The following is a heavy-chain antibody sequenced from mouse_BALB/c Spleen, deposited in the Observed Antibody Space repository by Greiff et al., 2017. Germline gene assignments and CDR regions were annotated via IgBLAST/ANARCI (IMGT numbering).Heavy chain of an antibody. CDR1: GFSLTGYG. CDR3: ARGNYYYAMDY. D-gene: IGHD2-1*01. CDR2: IWGDGST. V-gene: IGHV2-6-7*01. Sequence: VQRVESGPGLVAPSQSLSITCTVSGFSLTGYGVNWVRQPPGKGLEWLGMIWGDGSTDYNSALKSRLSISKDNSKSQVFLKMNSLQTDDTARYYCARGNYYYAMDYWGQGTSVTVSS. J-gene: IGHJ4*01.